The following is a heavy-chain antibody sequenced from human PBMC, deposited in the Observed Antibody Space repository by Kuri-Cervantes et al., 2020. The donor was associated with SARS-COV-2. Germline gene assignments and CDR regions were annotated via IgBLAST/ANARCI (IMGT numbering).Heavy chain of an antibody. CDR1: GGSISSSSYY. Sequence: SETLSLTCTVSGGSISSSSYYWGWIRQPPGKGLEWIGSIYYSGSTYYNPSLKSRITISVATSKNQFSLKLSSVTAADTAVYYCALRIVATIGFDYWGQGTLVTVSS. CDR2: IYYSGST. V-gene: IGHV4-39*07. CDR3: ALRIVATIGFDY. J-gene: IGHJ4*02. D-gene: IGHD5-12*01.